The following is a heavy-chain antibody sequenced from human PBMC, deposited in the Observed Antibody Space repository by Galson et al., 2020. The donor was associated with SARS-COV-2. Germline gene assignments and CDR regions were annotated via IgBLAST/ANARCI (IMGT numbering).Heavy chain of an antibody. CDR2: ISYEGSIK. J-gene: IGHJ4*02. CDR1: GFIFSNYG. CDR3: AAGAPAASSSFSL. Sequence: GGSLRLSCEVSGFIFSNYGMHWVRQAPGKGLEWVALISYEGSIKNYADSVKGRFTISRDNSMNTLYLQMNSLRVDDTALYYCAAGAPAASSSFSLWGQGTLVTVSS. V-gene: IGHV3-30*03. D-gene: IGHD2-2*01.